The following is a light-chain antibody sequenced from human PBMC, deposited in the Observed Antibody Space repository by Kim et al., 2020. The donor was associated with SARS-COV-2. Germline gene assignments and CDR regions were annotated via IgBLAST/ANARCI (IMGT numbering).Light chain of an antibody. Sequence: SPGEGVTLSCRGDQSIKNNLAGYQQQPGQAPRLLIHGTFSRAAGGAARISGSGAGTEFTLTISSRQSEDAAVYYCQQYNDWHFITFGGGTKVDIK. J-gene: IGKJ4*02. CDR3: QQYNDWHFIT. CDR2: GTF. V-gene: IGKV3-15*01. CDR1: QSIKNN.